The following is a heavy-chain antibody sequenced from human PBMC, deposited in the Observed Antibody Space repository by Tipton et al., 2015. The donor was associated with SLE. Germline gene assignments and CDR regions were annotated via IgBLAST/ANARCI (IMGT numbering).Heavy chain of an antibody. CDR1: GGSISSGAYS. CDR2: IYYSGST. Sequence: LRLSCTVSGGSISSGAYSWSWIRQPPGKGLEWIGYIYYSGSTNYNPSLKSRVTISLDTSKNQFSLKLSSVTAADTAVYYCTRQPRGINWFDPWGQGTLVTVSS. J-gene: IGHJ5*02. CDR3: TRQPRGINWFDP. V-gene: IGHV4-61*08.